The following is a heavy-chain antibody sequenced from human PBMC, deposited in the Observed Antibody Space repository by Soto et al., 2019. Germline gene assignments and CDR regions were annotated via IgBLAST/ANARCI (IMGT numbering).Heavy chain of an antibody. CDR3: ARALSSIAARGAFDI. J-gene: IGHJ3*02. V-gene: IGHV4-39*01. Sequence: SETLSLTCTVSGGSISSSSYYWGWIRQPPGKGLEWIGSIYYSGSTYYNPSLKSRVTISVDTSKNQFSLKLSSVTAADTAVYYCARALSSIAARGAFDIWGQGTMVTVSS. D-gene: IGHD6-6*01. CDR2: IYYSGST. CDR1: GGSISSSSYY.